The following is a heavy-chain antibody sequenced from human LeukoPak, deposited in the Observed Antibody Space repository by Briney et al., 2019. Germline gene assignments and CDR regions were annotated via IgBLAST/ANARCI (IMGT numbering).Heavy chain of an antibody. D-gene: IGHD3-10*01. V-gene: IGHV5-51*01. CDR2: IYPGDSDT. CDR1: GYSFTSYW. Sequence: GESLKISCKGSGYSFTSYWIGWVRQMPGKGLKWMGIIYPGDSDTRYSPSFQGQVTISADKSISTAYLQWSSLKASDTAMYYCARQAVLLWFGDNWFDPWGQGTLVTVSS. J-gene: IGHJ5*02. CDR3: ARQAVLLWFGDNWFDP.